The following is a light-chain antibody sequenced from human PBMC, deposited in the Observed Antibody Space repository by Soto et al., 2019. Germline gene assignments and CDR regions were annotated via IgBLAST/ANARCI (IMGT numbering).Light chain of an antibody. V-gene: IGLV2-14*01. CDR2: EVS. CDR1: SSHVGAYNY. CDR3: SSYTSSSTPYV. J-gene: IGLJ1*01. Sequence: QSALTQPASVSGSPGQSITISCTGTSSHVGAYNYVSWYQQHPGKAPKLMIHEVSKRPSGVSNRFSGSKSGNTASLTISGLQAEDEADYYCSSYTSSSTPYVFGTGTKLTVL.